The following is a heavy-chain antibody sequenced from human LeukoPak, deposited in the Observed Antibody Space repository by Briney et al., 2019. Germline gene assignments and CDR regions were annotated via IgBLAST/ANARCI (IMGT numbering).Heavy chain of an antibody. J-gene: IGHJ5*02. CDR3: AAEVGATKGNWFDP. CDR1: GYTFTSYY. Sequence: ASVKVSCKASGYTFTSYYMHWVRQAPGQGVEGMGIINPSGGSTSYAQKFQGRVTITADKSTSTAYMELSSLRSEDTAVYYCAAEVGATKGNWFDPWGQGTLVTVSS. D-gene: IGHD1-26*01. CDR2: INPSGGST. V-gene: IGHV1-46*01.